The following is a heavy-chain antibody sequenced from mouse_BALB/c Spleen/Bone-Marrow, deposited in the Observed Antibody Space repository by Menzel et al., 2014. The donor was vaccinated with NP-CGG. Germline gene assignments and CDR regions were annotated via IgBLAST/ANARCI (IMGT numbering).Heavy chain of an antibody. CDR2: INPYNDGT. CDR1: GYTFTAYV. J-gene: IGHJ4*01. D-gene: IGHD2-4*01. V-gene: IGHV1-14*01. CDR3: AREGGLRRGDYYAMDY. Sequence: EVKLMESGPELVKPGASVKMSCKASGYTFTAYVMHWVKQKPGLGLEWIGYINPYNDGTKYNEMFKGKATLTSDKSSSAAYMELSSLTSEDSAVYYCAREGGLRRGDYYAMDYWGQGTSVTVSS.